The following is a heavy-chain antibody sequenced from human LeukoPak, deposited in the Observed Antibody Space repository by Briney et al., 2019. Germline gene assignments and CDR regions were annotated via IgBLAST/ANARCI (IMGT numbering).Heavy chain of an antibody. CDR1: GFTFTNYA. V-gene: IGHV3-30*02. CDR3: AKLSNNYMDV. CDR2: IRYDGSYK. Sequence: PGGSLRLSCAASGFTFTNYAMHWVRQAPGKGLEWVAFIRYDGSYKYYADSVKGRLTISRDNSKNTLYLQMNSLRAEDTAVYYCAKLSNNYMDVWGKGTTVTVSS. J-gene: IGHJ6*03.